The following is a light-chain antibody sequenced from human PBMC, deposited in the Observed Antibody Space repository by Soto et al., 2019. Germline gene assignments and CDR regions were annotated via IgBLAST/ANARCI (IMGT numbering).Light chain of an antibody. CDR2: GAS. V-gene: IGKV3-20*01. Sequence: EIVLTQSPGTLSLSPGERATLSCRASQSVTSSYLAWYQQKPGQAPRLLIYGASSRATGIPDRFSGSGSGTDFTLTIKRLKPEDFAVYYCQQYGSSPRTFGQGTKLEIK. J-gene: IGKJ2*01. CDR3: QQYGSSPRT. CDR1: QSVTSSY.